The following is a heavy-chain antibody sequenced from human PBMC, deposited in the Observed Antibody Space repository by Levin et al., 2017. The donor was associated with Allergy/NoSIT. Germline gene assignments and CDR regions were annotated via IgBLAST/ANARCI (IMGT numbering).Heavy chain of an antibody. Sequence: GGSLRLSCAASGFTVSSNYMSWVRQAPGKGLEWVSIIYSGGSTYYTDSVKGRFTISRDNSKNTLYLQMNSLRAEDTAVYYCARAHWSSSWYEGFDYWGQGTLVTVSS. V-gene: IGHV3-53*01. D-gene: IGHD6-13*01. J-gene: IGHJ4*02. CDR1: GFTVSSNY. CDR3: ARAHWSSSWYEGFDY. CDR2: IYSGGST.